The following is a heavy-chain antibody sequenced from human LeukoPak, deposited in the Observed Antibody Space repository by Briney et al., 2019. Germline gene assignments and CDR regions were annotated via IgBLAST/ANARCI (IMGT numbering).Heavy chain of an antibody. V-gene: IGHV3-23*01. CDR3: AKYGEYCSGGSCYDPFTYFDF. D-gene: IGHD2-15*01. CDR1: GFSFSSYA. J-gene: IGHJ4*02. Sequence: GGSLRPSCEASGFSFSSYAMTWVRQTPRKGLEWVAAISVSGDQTSYADSVKGRFAIFRDNSKNTLYLQMNRLRAEDTAMYFCAKYGEYCSGGSCYDPFTYFDFWGQGTLVTVSS. CDR2: ISVSGDQT.